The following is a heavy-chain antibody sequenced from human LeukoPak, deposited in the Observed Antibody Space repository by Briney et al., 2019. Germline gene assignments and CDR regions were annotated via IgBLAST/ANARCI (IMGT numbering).Heavy chain of an antibody. CDR2: IKSKTDGWTT. CDR1: GFTFSNAW. D-gene: IGHD3-10*01. Sequence: PGGSLRLSCAASGFTFSNAWMSWVRQAPGKGLEWVGRIKSKTDGWTTDYSAPVKGRFTISRDNSKNTLYLQMNRMKTEDTAVYYCTPDHMVRGGMEYYYYYGMDVWGKGTTVTASS. V-gene: IGHV3-15*01. CDR3: TPDHMVRGGMEYYYYYGMDV. J-gene: IGHJ6*04.